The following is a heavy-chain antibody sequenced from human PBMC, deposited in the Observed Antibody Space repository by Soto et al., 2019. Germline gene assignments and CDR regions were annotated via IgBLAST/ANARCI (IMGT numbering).Heavy chain of an antibody. CDR3: AKDPQGRGGGWGGY. V-gene: IGHV3-23*01. Sequence: EVQLLESGGGLVQPGGSLRLSCAASGFTFSSYAMSWVRQAPGKGLEWVSAISGSGGSTYYADSVKGRFTISRDNSKNPLYRKRNSRGAGDTAVYYWAKDPQGRGGGWGGYWGQGTLVTVSS. CDR1: GFTFSSYA. CDR2: ISGSGGST. J-gene: IGHJ4*02. D-gene: IGHD3-16*01.